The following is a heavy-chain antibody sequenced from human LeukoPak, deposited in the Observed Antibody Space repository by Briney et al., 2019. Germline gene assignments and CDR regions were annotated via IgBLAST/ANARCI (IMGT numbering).Heavy chain of an antibody. V-gene: IGHV1-18*01. CDR3: ARGGPSPSSSSSREYYLDY. CDR2: RSIYNGNT. Sequence: GASVKVSCKASGYDFINYGISWVRQAPGQGLEWMGWRSIYNGNTDYKLQGRVTMTTDTSTNTAYMEVRSLRSDDTAVYYCARGGPSPSSSSSREYYLDYWGQGTLVTVSS. J-gene: IGHJ4*02. CDR1: GYDFINYG. D-gene: IGHD6-6*01.